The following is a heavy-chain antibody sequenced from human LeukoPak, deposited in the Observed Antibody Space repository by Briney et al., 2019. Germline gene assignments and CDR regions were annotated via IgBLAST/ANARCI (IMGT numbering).Heavy chain of an antibody. Sequence: ASVKVSCKASGYTFTAYYMHWVRQAPGQGLEWMGWINPNSGGSDYAQKFQGRVTMTRDTSISTAYMELSSLRSDDTAVYHCARSDSSGWLDYWGQGTLVTVSS. CDR2: INPNSGGS. V-gene: IGHV1-2*02. CDR1: GYTFTAYY. D-gene: IGHD6-19*01. CDR3: ARSDSSGWLDY. J-gene: IGHJ4*02.